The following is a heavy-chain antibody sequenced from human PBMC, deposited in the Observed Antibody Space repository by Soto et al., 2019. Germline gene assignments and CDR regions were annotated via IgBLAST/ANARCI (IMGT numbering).Heavy chain of an antibody. D-gene: IGHD3-10*01. CDR3: AMLRITMVRGVINWFDP. CDR1: GGSISSYY. CDR2: IYYSGST. V-gene: IGHV4-59*01. Sequence: SETLSLTCTVSGGSISSYYWSWIRQPPGKGLEWIGYIYYSGSTNYNPSLKSRVTISVDTSKNQFSLKLSSVTAVDTAVYYCAMLRITMVRGVINWFDPWGQGTLVTVSS. J-gene: IGHJ5*02.